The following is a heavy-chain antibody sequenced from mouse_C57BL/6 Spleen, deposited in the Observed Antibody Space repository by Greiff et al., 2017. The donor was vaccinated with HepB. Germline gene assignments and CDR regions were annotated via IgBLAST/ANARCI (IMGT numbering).Heavy chain of an antibody. CDR2: ISYDGSN. Sequence: EVQLQQSGPGLVKPSQSLTLTCSVTGYSITSGYYWKWIRQSPGNQLEWTGNISYDGSNNYNPSLKKRISITSDTSKNPFYLKLNSVTTEDTATYYCARGGDYEEFDYWGQGTTLTVSS. J-gene: IGHJ2*01. V-gene: IGHV3-6*01. CDR1: GYSITSGYY. CDR3: ARGGDYEEFDY. D-gene: IGHD2-13*01.